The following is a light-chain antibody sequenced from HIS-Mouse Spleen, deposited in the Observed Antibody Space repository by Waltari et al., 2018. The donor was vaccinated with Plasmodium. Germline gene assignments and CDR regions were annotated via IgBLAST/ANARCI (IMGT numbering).Light chain of an antibody. CDR2: GAS. CDR1: QSFSSN. Sequence: EIVMTQSPATLSVSPGERATIPCRASQSFSSNLAWYQQKPGQAPRLLIYGASTRATGIPARFSGSGSGTEFTLTISSLQSEDFAVYYCQQYDNWSFTFGPGTKVDIK. J-gene: IGKJ3*01. V-gene: IGKV3-15*01. CDR3: QQYDNWSFT.